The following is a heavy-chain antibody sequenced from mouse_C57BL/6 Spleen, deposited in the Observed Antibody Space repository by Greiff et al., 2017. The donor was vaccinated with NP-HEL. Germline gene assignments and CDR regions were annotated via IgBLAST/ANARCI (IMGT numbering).Heavy chain of an antibody. Sequence: VQLQQSGAELARPGASVKLSCKASGYTFTSYGLSWVKQRTGQGLEWIGEIYPRSGNTYYNEKFKGKATLTADKSSSTAYMELRSLTSEDSAVYFCASPITTVVETSFAYWGQGTLVTVSA. CDR2: IYPRSGNT. V-gene: IGHV1-81*01. CDR1: GYTFTSYG. D-gene: IGHD1-1*01. J-gene: IGHJ3*01. CDR3: ASPITTVVETSFAY.